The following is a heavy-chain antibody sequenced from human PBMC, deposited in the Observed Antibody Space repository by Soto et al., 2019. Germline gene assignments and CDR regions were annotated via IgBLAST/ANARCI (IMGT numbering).Heavy chain of an antibody. D-gene: IGHD2-15*01. CDR3: ARDLLRENHRFDY. Sequence: GGSLRLSCAASGFTFSSYSMNWVRQAPGKGLEWVSSISSSSSYIYYADSVKGRFTISRGNAKNSLYLQMNSLRAEDTAVYYCARDLLRENHRFDYWGQGTLVTVSS. V-gene: IGHV3-21*01. J-gene: IGHJ4*02. CDR2: ISSSSSYI. CDR1: GFTFSSYS.